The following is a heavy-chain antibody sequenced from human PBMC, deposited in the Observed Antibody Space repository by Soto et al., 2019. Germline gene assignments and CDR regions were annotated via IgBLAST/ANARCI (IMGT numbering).Heavy chain of an antibody. D-gene: IGHD3-9*01. CDR2: IKQDGSEK. Sequence: PGGSLRLSCAASGFTFSNDWMSWVRQAPGKGLEWVATIKQDGSEKYYVDSVKGRFTVSRDNAKNSLYLQMNSLRAEDTAVYYCARGDYFDRRFDFWGQGALVTVSS. V-gene: IGHV3-7*03. J-gene: IGHJ4*02. CDR1: GFTFSNDW. CDR3: ARGDYFDRRFDF.